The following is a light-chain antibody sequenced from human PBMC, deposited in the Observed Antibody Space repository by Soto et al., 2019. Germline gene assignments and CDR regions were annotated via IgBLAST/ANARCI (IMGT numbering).Light chain of an antibody. J-gene: IGKJ4*01. Sequence: DIQMTQSPSSLSASVGDRVTITCQASQDISNYLNWYQQKPGKAPKLLIYDASNLETGVPSRFSGSGSGTDFTFAISSLQPADIAIYYCQQYDNLPRLTFGGGTKVEIK. CDR2: DAS. CDR1: QDISNY. CDR3: QQYDNLPRLT. V-gene: IGKV1-33*01.